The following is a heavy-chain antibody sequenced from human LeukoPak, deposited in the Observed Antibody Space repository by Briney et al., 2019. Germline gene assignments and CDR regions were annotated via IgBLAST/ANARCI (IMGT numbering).Heavy chain of an antibody. CDR1: GFTFSSYG. J-gene: IGHJ4*02. Sequence: GRSLRLSCAASGFTFSSYGMHWVRQAPGKGLEWVAVISYDGSNKYYADSVKGRLTISRDNSKNTLYLQMNSLRAEDTAVYYCAKDRPVWSGYYFDYWGQGTLVTVSS. V-gene: IGHV3-30*18. D-gene: IGHD3-3*01. CDR2: ISYDGSNK. CDR3: AKDRPVWSGYYFDY.